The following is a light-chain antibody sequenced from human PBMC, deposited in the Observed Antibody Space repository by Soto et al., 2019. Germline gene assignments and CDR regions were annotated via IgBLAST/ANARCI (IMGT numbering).Light chain of an antibody. CDR1: QDISNY. CDR2: DAS. CDR3: QQYDNLLET. J-gene: IGKJ2*01. Sequence: DIQMTQSPSSLSASVGDRVTITCQASQDISNYLNWYQQKPGEAPKLLIYDASNLETGVPSRFSESGSGTYFTFTISSLQHEDIATYYCQQYDNLLETFGQGTKLEIK. V-gene: IGKV1-33*01.